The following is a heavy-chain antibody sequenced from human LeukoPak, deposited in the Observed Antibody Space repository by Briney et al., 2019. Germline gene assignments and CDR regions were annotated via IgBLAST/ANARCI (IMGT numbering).Heavy chain of an antibody. V-gene: IGHV3-74*01. CDR1: GFTFSSYW. CDR2: INSDGSST. CDR3: ARDRPLLAFDM. Sequence: PGGSLRLSCAASGFTFSSYWMHWVRQAPGKGLVWVSRINSDGSSTSYADSVKGRFTISRDNARNTLYLQMNSLRAEDTAVYYCARDRPLLAFDMWGQGTMVTVSS. D-gene: IGHD2/OR15-2a*01. J-gene: IGHJ3*02.